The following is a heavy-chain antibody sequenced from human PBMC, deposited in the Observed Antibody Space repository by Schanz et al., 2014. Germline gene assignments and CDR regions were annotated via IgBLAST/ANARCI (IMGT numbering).Heavy chain of an antibody. J-gene: IGHJ4*02. V-gene: IGHV3-48*04. CDR2: IATSSSTR. Sequence: EVQLLDSGGGLVQPGGSLRLSCAASGFTFSTYAMSWVRQAPGKGLEWLSYIATSSSTRHYADSVKGRFTISRDNSKNTLYLQMNSLRADDTAVYFCARAHGNNWYGKGLDYWGQGTQVTVSS. CDR3: ARAHGNNWYGKGLDY. CDR1: GFTFSTYA. D-gene: IGHD1-1*01.